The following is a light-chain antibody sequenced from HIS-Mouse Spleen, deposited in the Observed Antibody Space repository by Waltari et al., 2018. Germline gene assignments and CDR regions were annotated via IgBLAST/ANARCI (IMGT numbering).Light chain of an antibody. J-gene: IGKJ4*01. V-gene: IGKV1-39*01. CDR2: AAS. Sequence: DIQMTQSPSSLSASVGDRVTITCRASQSISSYLNWYQQKPGKPPKLLIYAASSLQSGVPSRFRGSGSGTDFTLTISSLQPEDFATYYCQQSYSTPLTVGGGTKVEIK. CDR3: QQSYSTPLT. CDR1: QSISSY.